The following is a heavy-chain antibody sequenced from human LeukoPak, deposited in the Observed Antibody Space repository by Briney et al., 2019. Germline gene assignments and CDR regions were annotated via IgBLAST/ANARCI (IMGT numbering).Heavy chain of an antibody. Sequence: ASVKVSCKASGYTFTGYYMHWVRQAPGQGLEWMGWINPDSGGTNYAQKFQGRVTMTRDTSTTTAYMELSSLRSDDTAVYFCASYPRSIPTPPFDYWGQGALVTVSS. J-gene: IGHJ4*02. CDR3: ASYPRSIPTPPFDY. CDR1: GYTFTGYY. CDR2: INPDSGGT. V-gene: IGHV1-2*02. D-gene: IGHD2-21*01.